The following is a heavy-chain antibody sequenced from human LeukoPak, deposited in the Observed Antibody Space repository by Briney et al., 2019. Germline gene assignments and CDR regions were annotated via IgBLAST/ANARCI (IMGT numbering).Heavy chain of an antibody. CDR2: IYFTGNT. CDR3: ASEAHRGGGLDS. CDR1: GGSISSDTYF. D-gene: IGHD3-16*01. J-gene: IGHJ4*02. Sequence: PSETLSLTCTVSGGSISSDTYFWGWIRQPPGKGLEWIANIYFTGNTYYNPSLKSRATISVDTSKNQFSLTLSSVTAADTAVYYCASEAHRGGGLDSWGQGTLVTVSS. V-gene: IGHV4-39*01.